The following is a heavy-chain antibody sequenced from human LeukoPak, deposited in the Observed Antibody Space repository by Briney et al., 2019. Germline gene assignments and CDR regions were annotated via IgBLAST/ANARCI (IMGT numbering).Heavy chain of an antibody. D-gene: IGHD3-22*01. CDR3: ARPLDGRITMIPGAFDI. CDR2: IIPIFGTA. V-gene: IGHV1-69*13. CDR1: GYTFSRYG. J-gene: IGHJ3*02. Sequence: PSASVKVSCKTSGYTFSRYGFSWVRQAPGQGLEWMGGIIPIFGTANYAQKFQGRVTITADESTSTAYMELSSLRSEDTAVYYCARPLDGRITMIPGAFDIWGQGTMVTVSS.